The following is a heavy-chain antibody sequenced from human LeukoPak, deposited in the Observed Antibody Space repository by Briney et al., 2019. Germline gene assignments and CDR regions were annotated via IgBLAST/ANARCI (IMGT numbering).Heavy chain of an antibody. Sequence: SETLSLTCTVSGGSISSSSYYWGWLRPPPGRGVEWIGSIYYSGSTYYNPSLKSRVTISVDTSKNQFSLKLSSVTAADTAVYYCARPTSSSGAFDIWGQGTMVTVSS. D-gene: IGHD6-6*01. V-gene: IGHV4-39*01. CDR2: IYYSGST. CDR3: ARPTSSSGAFDI. J-gene: IGHJ3*02. CDR1: GGSISSSSYY.